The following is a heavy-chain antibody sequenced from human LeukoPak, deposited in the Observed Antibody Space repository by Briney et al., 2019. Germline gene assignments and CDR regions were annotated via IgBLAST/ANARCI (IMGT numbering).Heavy chain of an antibody. CDR3: ATSLGYCSSTSCYAYENYFDY. CDR2: IIPIFGTA. CDR1: GGTFSSYA. D-gene: IGHD2-2*01. V-gene: IGHV1-69*05. J-gene: IGHJ4*02. Sequence: SVKVSCKASGGTFSSYAISWVRQAPGQGLEWMGRIIPIFGTANYAQKFQGRVTITTDESTSTAYMELSSLRSEDTAVYYCATSLGYCSSTSCYAYENYFDYWGQGTLVTVSS.